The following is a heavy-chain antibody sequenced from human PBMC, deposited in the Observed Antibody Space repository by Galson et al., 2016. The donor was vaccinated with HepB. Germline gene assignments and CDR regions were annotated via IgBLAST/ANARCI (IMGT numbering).Heavy chain of an antibody. Sequence: LSLTCSVSGDSISSSNWWNWVRQSPGKGLEWIGDVLCGGNTNYNPSLKGRVTISVDASKNLVSLRLSSVTAADTAVYYCARVKRYCSRNSCYFDPWGQGTLVTVSS. J-gene: IGHJ5*02. CDR1: GDSISSSNW. CDR2: VLCGGNT. CDR3: ARVKRYCSRNSCYFDP. D-gene: IGHD2-15*01. V-gene: IGHV4-4*02.